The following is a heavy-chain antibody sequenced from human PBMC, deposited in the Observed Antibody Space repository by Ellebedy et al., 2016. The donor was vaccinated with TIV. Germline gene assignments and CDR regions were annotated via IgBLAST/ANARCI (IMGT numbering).Heavy chain of an antibody. CDR2: IKQDGSEK. CDR3: ARDQGWAYPGSTRFDY. V-gene: IGHV3-7*01. CDR1: GFTFSDYW. J-gene: IGHJ4*03. Sequence: GESLKISCAASGFTFSDYWMSWVRQAPGKGLEWVANIKQDGSEKWYVDSVKGRFTISRDNAKKSLYLKMSSLSAEDTAVYYCARDQGWAYPGSTRFDYWGQGTLVTVSS. D-gene: IGHD3-10*01.